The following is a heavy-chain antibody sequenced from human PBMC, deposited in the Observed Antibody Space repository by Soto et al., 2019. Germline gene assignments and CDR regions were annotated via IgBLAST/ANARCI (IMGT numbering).Heavy chain of an antibody. CDR2: IYPGDSDT. CDR1: GYSFTSYW. D-gene: IGHD6-13*01. Sequence: RKISCKGSGYSFTSYWIGWVRQMPGKGLEWMGIIYPGDSDTRYSPSFQGQVTISADKSISTAYLQWSSLKASDTAMYYCARGPNYSSSWYYYYGMDVWGQGTTVTVSS. CDR3: ARGPNYSSSWYYYYGMDV. J-gene: IGHJ6*02. V-gene: IGHV5-51*01.